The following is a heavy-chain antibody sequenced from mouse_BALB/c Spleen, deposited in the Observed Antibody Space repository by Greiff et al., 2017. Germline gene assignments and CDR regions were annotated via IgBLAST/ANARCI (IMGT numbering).Heavy chain of an antibody. D-gene: IGHD2-4*01. Sequence: EVQLQESGPELVKPGASVKMSCKASGYTFTSYVMHWVKQKPGQGLEWIGYINPYNDGTKYNEKFKGKATLTSDKSSSTAYMELSSLTSEDSAVYYCARHLILDDYGGFAYWGQGTLVTVSA. CDR1: GYTFTSYV. J-gene: IGHJ3*01. V-gene: IGHV1-14*01. CDR3: ARHLILDDYGGFAY. CDR2: INPYNDGT.